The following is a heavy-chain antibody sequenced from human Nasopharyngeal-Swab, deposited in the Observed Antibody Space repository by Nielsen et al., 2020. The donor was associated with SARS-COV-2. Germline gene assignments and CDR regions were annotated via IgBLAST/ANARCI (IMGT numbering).Heavy chain of an antibody. V-gene: IGHV3-33*01. CDR3: ARAEALSAGTPTSWIDY. Sequence: GESLKISCATSGFTFTTYGMHWVRQSLGKGLEWVAVIWNDGGNKYYADSVKGRFTISRDNSMNTLYLQMNSLRAEDTAVYYCARAEALSAGTPTSWIDYWGQGTLVTVSS. J-gene: IGHJ4*02. CDR2: IWNDGGNK. CDR1: GFTFTTYG. D-gene: IGHD1-7*01.